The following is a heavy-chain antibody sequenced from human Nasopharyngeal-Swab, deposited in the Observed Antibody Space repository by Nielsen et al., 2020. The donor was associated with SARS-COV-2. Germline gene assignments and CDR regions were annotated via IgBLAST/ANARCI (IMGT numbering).Heavy chain of an antibody. V-gene: IGHV4-39*01. CDR2: IYYSGST. Sequence: WIRQPPGKGLEWIGSIYYSGSTYYNPSLKSRVTISVDTSKNQFSLKLSSVTAADTAMYYCANTQWLGRDYFDYWGQGTLVTVSS. CDR3: ANTQWLGRDYFDY. J-gene: IGHJ4*02. D-gene: IGHD6-19*01.